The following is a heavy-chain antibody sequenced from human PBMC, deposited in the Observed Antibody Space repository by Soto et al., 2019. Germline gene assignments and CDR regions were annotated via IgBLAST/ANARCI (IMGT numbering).Heavy chain of an antibody. D-gene: IGHD3-10*01. CDR1: EFTFGDYA. CDR3: TRDQPSSRLGFGERIYYYGMDV. V-gene: IGHV3-49*03. J-gene: IGHJ6*02. Sequence: SVRLSCTASEFTFGDYAMSWFRQATGKGLEWVGFLRSKAYGGTIEGAGSVKGRVTISRDVSTSIAYLQMNSLKTEDTAVYYCTRDQPSSRLGFGERIYYYGMDVWGLGTTVTVSS. CDR2: LRSKAYGGTI.